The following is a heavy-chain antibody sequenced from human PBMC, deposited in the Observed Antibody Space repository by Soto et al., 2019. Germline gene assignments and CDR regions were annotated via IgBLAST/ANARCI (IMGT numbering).Heavy chain of an antibody. D-gene: IGHD3-10*01. V-gene: IGHV3-7*01. CDR2: IKQDGSEK. J-gene: IGHJ4*01. Sequence: PGGSPRLSCAASGFTFSSYWMSWVRQAPGKGLERVANIKQDGSEKYYVDSVKGRFTISRDNAKNSLYLQMNSLRAEDTAVYYCARVGGLEGNHEWGHGALVTVTS. CDR3: ARVGGLEGNHE. CDR1: GFTFSSYW.